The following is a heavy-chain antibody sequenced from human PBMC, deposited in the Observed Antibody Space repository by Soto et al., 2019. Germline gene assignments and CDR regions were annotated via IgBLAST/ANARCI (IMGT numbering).Heavy chain of an antibody. J-gene: IGHJ6*02. CDR2: MNEDGGTT. V-gene: IGHV3-74*01. Sequence: LRLSCAASGFSFSSYWMHWVRQVPGKGLVWVARMNEDGGTTDYADSVKGRFTISRDNAKNTLYLQMNSLRVEDTAVYYCASDLSGRADVWGQGTTVTVSS. D-gene: IGHD3-10*01. CDR1: GFSFSSYW. CDR3: ASDLSGRADV.